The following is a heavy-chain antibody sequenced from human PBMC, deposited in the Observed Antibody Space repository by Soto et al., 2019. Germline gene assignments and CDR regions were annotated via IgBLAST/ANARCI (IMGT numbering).Heavy chain of an antibody. CDR3: ARDQGIASSGPFDY. V-gene: IGHV4-59*01. CDR1: GDSISNYY. CDR2: IYHSGNT. Sequence: QVQLQESGPGLVKPSETLSLTCTVSGDSISNYYWSCIRQAPGKGLEWIGFIYHSGNTNYNPSLKSRVTMSIDTSKSQFSLKLNSVTAADTAVYYCARDQGIASSGPFDYWGPGTLVTVSS. D-gene: IGHD6-13*01. J-gene: IGHJ4*02.